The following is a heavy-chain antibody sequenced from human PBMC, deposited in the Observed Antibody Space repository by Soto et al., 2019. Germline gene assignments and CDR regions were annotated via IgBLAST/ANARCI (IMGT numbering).Heavy chain of an antibody. CDR1: SGSINGSSVH. CDR3: ARRERAAGTDWWFDP. J-gene: IGHJ5*02. D-gene: IGHD6-13*01. Sequence: LSLTNTDSSGSINGSSVHWGGIRKPQGKGLEWIGSIYYSGSTYYSPSLKSRVTISVDTSKNQFSLKLSSVTAADTAVYYCARRERAAGTDWWFDPWGQGTLVTVSS. V-gene: IGHV4-39*01. CDR2: IYYSGST.